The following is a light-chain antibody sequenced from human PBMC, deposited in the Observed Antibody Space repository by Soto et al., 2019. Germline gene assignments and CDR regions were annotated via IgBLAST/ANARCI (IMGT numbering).Light chain of an antibody. J-gene: IGLJ2*01. CDR3: SSYTSSTTGVV. CDR1: SSDVGGYNY. Sequence: QPVLTQPASVSGSPGQSITISCTGTSSDVGGYNYVSCYQQHPDKAPKLIIYDVSNRPSGVSNRFSGSKSGNTASLNISGLQAEDEADYYCSSYTSSTTGVVFGGGTKLTVL. V-gene: IGLV2-14*03. CDR2: DVS.